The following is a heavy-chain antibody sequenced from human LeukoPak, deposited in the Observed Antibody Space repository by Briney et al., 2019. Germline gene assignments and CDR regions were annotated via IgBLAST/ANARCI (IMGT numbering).Heavy chain of an antibody. J-gene: IGHJ4*02. Sequence: PSETLSLTCTVSGYSISSGYYWGWIRQPPGKGLEWIESIYHSGDTYYNPSLKSRVTISVDTSKNQFSLKLSSVTAADTAVYYCARSILTTVTTLDYWGQGTLVTDSS. CDR1: GYSISSGYY. CDR3: ARSILTTVTTLDY. V-gene: IGHV4-38-2*02. CDR2: IYHSGDT. D-gene: IGHD4-17*01.